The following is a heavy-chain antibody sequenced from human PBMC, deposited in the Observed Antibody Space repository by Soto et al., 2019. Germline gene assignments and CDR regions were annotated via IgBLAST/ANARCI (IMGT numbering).Heavy chain of an antibody. CDR1: GFTGSAYS. J-gene: IGHJ4*02. CDR2: ISSRTNTI. CDR3: ARDRRIAAPADFYFDS. V-gene: IGHV3-48*01. D-gene: IGHD6-6*01. Sequence: EVQLVESGGGLVQPGGSLRLSCAASGFTGSAYSMNWVRHAPGKGLERVSYISSRTNTIYYADSVQGRFTISRDDAKNSLYLQMDSLRAEDTAVYYCARDRRIAAPADFYFDSWGQGTLVTVSS.